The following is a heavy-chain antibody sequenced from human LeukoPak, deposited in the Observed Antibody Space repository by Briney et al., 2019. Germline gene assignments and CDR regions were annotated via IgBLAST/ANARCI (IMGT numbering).Heavy chain of an antibody. Sequence: ASVKVSCKASGYTFTGYYMHWVRQAPGQGLEWMGWINPKSGGTNYTQRFQGRVTMTRDTSISTAYMELSRLKSDDTAVYYCARDLSGSYTEFDYWGQGTLVTVSS. V-gene: IGHV1-2*02. D-gene: IGHD1-26*01. CDR3: ARDLSGSYTEFDY. J-gene: IGHJ4*02. CDR1: GYTFTGYY. CDR2: INPKSGGT.